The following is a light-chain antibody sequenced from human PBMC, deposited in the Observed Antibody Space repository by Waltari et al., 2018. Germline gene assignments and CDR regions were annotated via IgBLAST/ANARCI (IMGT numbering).Light chain of an antibody. J-gene: IGLJ2*01. Sequence: QSALTQPPSASGSPGQSVTISCTGTSSDVGTYNYVSWYQQHPDKAPKLMIYEVIKRPSGVPDRFSGSKSGNTASLTVSGLQADDEADYYCTSYAGSNNLLFGGGTKLTVL. CDR1: SSDVGTYNY. CDR3: TSYAGSNNLL. V-gene: IGLV2-8*01. CDR2: EVI.